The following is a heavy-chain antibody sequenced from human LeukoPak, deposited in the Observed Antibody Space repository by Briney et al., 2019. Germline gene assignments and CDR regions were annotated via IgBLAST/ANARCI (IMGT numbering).Heavy chain of an antibody. Sequence: AGGSLRLSCAASGFTFSSYWMHWVRQPPGKGLVWVANIKKDGSEKYYVDSVKGRFTISRDNAKNSLYLQMNSLRAEDTAVYYCARLLPPYYGSGSYGVDYWGQGTLVTVSS. D-gene: IGHD3-10*01. CDR1: GFTFSSYW. CDR2: IKKDGSEK. CDR3: ARLLPPYYGSGSYGVDY. J-gene: IGHJ4*02. V-gene: IGHV3-7*01.